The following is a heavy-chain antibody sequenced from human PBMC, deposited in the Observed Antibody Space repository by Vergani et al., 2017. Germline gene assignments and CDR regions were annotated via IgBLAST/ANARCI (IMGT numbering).Heavy chain of an antibody. V-gene: IGHV3-30*02. CDR3: AKWEGILTGYYHNWFDP. CDR2: IRYDGSNK. D-gene: IGHD3-9*01. CDR1: GFTFSSYG. J-gene: IGHJ5*02. Sequence: QVQLVESGGGVVQPGGSLRLSCAASGFTFSSYGMHWVRQAPGKGLEWVAFIRYDGSNKYYADSVTGRFTISRHNSKKTLYVQMNSLRAEDTAVYYCAKWEGILTGYYHNWFDPWGQGTLVTVSS.